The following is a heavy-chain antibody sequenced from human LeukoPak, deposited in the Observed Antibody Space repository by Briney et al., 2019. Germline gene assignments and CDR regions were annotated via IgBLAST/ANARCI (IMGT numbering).Heavy chain of an antibody. D-gene: IGHD3-10*01. CDR1: GFTVSSNY. Sequence: GGSLRLSCAASGFTVSSNYMSWIRQAPGKGPEWVSVIYSGGSTYYADSVKGRFTISRDNSKNTLYLQMNSLRAEDTAVYYCARDDPQEAMVPPLYYYYGMDVWGQGTTVTVSS. J-gene: IGHJ6*02. CDR2: IYSGGST. CDR3: ARDDPQEAMVPPLYYYYGMDV. V-gene: IGHV3-66*01.